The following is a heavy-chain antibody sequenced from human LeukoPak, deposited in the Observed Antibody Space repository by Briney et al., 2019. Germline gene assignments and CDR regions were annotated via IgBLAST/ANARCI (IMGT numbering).Heavy chain of an antibody. CDR1: GGSFSGYY. CDR3: ARKDTAMDIDY. Sequence: SETLSLTCAVYGGSFSGYYWSWIRQPPGKGLEWIGEINHSGSTNYNPSLKSRVTISVDTSKNQFSLKLSSVTAADTAVYYCARKDTAMDIDYWGQGTLVTVSS. J-gene: IGHJ4*02. CDR2: INHSGST. V-gene: IGHV4-34*01. D-gene: IGHD5-18*01.